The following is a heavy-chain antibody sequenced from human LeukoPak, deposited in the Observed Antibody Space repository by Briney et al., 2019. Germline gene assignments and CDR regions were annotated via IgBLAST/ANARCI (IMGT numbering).Heavy chain of an antibody. J-gene: IGHJ3*02. CDR2: IYYSGST. CDR1: GGSISGYY. D-gene: IGHD3-22*01. V-gene: IGHV4-59*01. CDR3: ARGGLENGYHSNDGFDI. Sequence: PSETLSLTCTVSGGSISGYYWSWIRQPPGKGLEWIGYIYYSGSTKYNPSLKSRVTMSVDTSRNQFPLKLSSVTAADTAVYYCARGGLENGYHSNDGFDIWGQGTMVTVSS.